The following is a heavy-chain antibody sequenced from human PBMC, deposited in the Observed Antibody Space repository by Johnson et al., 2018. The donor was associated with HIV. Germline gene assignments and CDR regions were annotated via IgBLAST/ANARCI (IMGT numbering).Heavy chain of an antibody. J-gene: IGHJ3*02. Sequence: VQLVESGGGLIQPGGSLRLSCAASGFTFSSYWMSWVRQAPGKGLEWVANIKQDGSEKYYVDSVKGRFTISRDNAKNALFLHMNSLRVEDTAVYYCARGNLYYSTDAFDIWGQGTMVTVSS. V-gene: IGHV3-7*02. CDR2: IKQDGSEK. D-gene: IGHD3-10*01. CDR1: GFTFSSYW. CDR3: ARGNLYYSTDAFDI.